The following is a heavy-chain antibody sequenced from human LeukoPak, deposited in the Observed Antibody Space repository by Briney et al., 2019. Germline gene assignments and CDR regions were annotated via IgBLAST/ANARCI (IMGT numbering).Heavy chain of an antibody. CDR2: ISAYNGNT. V-gene: IGHV1-18*01. J-gene: IGHJ5*02. CDR1: GYTFTSYG. D-gene: IGHD6-6*01. Sequence: ASVKVSCKASGYTFTSYGISWVRQAPGQGLEWMGWISAYNGNTNYAQKLQGRVTMTTDTSTSTAYMELRSLRSDDTAVYYCARDLFPTLRFIAARGNWSDPWGQGTLVTVSS. CDR3: ARDLFPTLRFIAARGNWSDP.